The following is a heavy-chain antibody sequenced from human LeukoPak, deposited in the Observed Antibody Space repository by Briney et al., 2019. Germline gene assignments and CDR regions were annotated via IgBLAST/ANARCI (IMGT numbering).Heavy chain of an antibody. V-gene: IGHV3-74*01. CDR1: GFTFGNYW. CDR3: ARVRYSYGYDW. D-gene: IGHD5-18*01. CDR2: INSDGRSI. Sequence: GGALRLSCAASGFTFGNYWMHWVRQARGKGLVWVSRINSDGRSISYADSVKGRFTISRDNAKNTLYLQMNSLRAEDTAVYYCARVRYSYGYDWWGQGTLVTVSS. J-gene: IGHJ4*02.